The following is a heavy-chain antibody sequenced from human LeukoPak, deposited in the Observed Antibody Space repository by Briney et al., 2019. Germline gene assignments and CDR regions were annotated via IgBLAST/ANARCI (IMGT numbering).Heavy chain of an antibody. CDR1: GYTFTSYG. Sequence: ASVKVSCKASGYTFTSYGISWVRQAPGRGLEWMGWISAYNGNTNYAQKLQGRVTMTTDTSTSTAYMELRSLRSDDTAVYYCARVHYYYYYMDVWGKGTTVTVSS. CDR3: ARVHYYYYYMDV. CDR2: ISAYNGNT. J-gene: IGHJ6*03. V-gene: IGHV1-18*01.